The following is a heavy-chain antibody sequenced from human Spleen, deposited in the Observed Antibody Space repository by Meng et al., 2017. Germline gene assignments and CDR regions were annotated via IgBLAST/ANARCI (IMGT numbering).Heavy chain of an antibody. D-gene: IGHD6-13*01. CDR2: INQDGSVK. CDR3: ATSSAAAGND. V-gene: IGHV3-7*01. CDR1: GFTFSSYW. J-gene: IGHJ4*02. Sequence: GESLKISCAASGFTFSSYWMQWVRQAPGKGLEWVANINQDGSVKSFVGSVRGRFTISRDNAKNSLYLQMNSLRADDTALYYCATSSAAAGNDWGQGTLVTVSS.